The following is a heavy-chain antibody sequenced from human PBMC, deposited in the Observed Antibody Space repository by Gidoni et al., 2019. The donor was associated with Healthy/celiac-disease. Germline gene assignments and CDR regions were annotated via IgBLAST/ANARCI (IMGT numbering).Heavy chain of an antibody. Sequence: QVQLVESGGGLVKPGGSLRLSCAASGFPFSDYYMSWIRQAPGKGLEWVSYISSSGITIYYADSGKGRFTISRDNAKNSLYLQMNSLRAEDTAVYYCARGPPNWEYYYDGSGPNWFDPWGQGTLVTVSS. CDR2: ISSSGITI. CDR1: GFPFSDYY. D-gene: IGHD3-22*01. CDR3: ARGPPNWEYYYDGSGPNWFDP. J-gene: IGHJ5*02. V-gene: IGHV3-11*01.